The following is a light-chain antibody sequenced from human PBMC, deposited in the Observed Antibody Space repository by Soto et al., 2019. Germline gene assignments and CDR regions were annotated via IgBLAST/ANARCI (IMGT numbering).Light chain of an antibody. CDR1: SSDIGAYNH. CDR2: SAS. J-gene: IGLJ1*01. CDR3: SSYTTSSTRV. V-gene: IGLV2-14*01. Sequence: QSVLTQPASVSGSPGQSITISCSGSSSDIGAYNHVAWFQQFPGKTPKLVIYSASDRPSGVSNRFSGSKSGNTASLTISGLQAEDEADYYCSSYTTSSTRVFGPGTKVTVL.